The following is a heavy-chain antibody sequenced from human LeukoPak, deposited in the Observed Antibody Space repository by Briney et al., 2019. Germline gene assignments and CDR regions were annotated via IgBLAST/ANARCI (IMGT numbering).Heavy chain of an antibody. D-gene: IGHD3-22*01. V-gene: IGHV3-23*01. Sequence: GGSLRLSCAASGFTFSSYAMRWVRQAPGKGLEWVSAISGSGGSTYYADSVKGRFTISRDNSKNTLYLQMNSLRAEDTAVYYCAKVYYYDSSGYYPTPLFDYWGQGTLVTVSS. CDR3: AKVYYYDSSGYYPTPLFDY. CDR2: ISGSGGST. J-gene: IGHJ4*02. CDR1: GFTFSSYA.